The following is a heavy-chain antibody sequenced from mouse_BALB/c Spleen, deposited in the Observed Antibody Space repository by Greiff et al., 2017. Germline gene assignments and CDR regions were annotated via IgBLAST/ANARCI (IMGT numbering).Heavy chain of an antibody. CDR2: IWGDGST. CDR1: GFSLTGYG. J-gene: IGHJ4*01. D-gene: IGHD6-1*01. CDR3: ARNPSNYYAMDY. Sequence: VQVVESGPGLVAPSQSLSITCTVSGFSLTGYGVNWVRQPPGKGLEWLGMIWGDGSTDYNSALKSRLSISKDNSKSQVFFKMNSLQANDTAIYYCARNPSNYYAMDYWGQGTSVTVSS. V-gene: IGHV2-6-7*01.